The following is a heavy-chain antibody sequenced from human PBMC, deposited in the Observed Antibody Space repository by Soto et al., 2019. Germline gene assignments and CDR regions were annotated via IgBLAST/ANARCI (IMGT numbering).Heavy chain of an antibody. Sequence: SQTLSLTCAISGDSVSSSSTAWSWIRQSPSRGLEWLGRTYYRSKWYSDYAVSVKSRITINPDTSKNQFSLQLNSVTPEDTAVYYCARGSYYSGWVWGQGTLVTVSS. CDR3: ARGSYYSGWV. D-gene: IGHD6-19*01. V-gene: IGHV6-1*01. CDR1: GDSVSSSSTA. J-gene: IGHJ4*02. CDR2: TYYRSKWYS.